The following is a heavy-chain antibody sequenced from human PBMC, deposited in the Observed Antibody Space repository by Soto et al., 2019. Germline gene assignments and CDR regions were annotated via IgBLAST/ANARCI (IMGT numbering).Heavy chain of an antibody. Sequence: QVQLVQSGAAVKKPGASVKVSFKASGYTFTSYDSNWVRQDTGQGLEWMGWMNPNSGNTGYAQKFQGRVTMTRNTSISTADMDLSSLRSEDTAVYYCAREKVGAVDDWGQGTMVTVSS. D-gene: IGHD1-26*01. J-gene: IGHJ4*02. CDR1: GYTFTSYD. CDR3: AREKVGAVDD. CDR2: MNPNSGNT. V-gene: IGHV1-8*01.